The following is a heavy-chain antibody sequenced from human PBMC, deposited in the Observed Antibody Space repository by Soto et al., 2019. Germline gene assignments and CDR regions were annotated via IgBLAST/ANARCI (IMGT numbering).Heavy chain of an antibody. J-gene: IGHJ5*02. CDR1: GGSITNYY. V-gene: IGHV4-4*07. CDR3: ARDDYKDGGNNWFDP. Sequence: QVQLQQSGPGLVKASETLSLTCTVSGGSITNYYWSWIRQPAGKGLEWIGRMYTKERTNYNLSFKSRVTISVDTSKNQFALKLNAVTAADTAVYYCARDDYKDGGNNWFDPWGQGTLVTVSS. CDR2: MYTKERT. D-gene: IGHD3-16*01.